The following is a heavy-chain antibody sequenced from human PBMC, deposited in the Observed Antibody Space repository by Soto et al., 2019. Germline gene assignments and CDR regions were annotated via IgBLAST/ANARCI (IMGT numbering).Heavy chain of an antibody. CDR1: GASISTNNW. D-gene: IGHD6-13*01. Sequence: QVQLQESGPGPVEPSGTLSLTCAVSGASISTNNWWSWVRQPPGKGLEWIGEVYHSGSTNCNPSLKSRVTISIDKSKNQFSLRLTSMTAADTAVYYCAVPGAGDFDYWSQGTLVTVSS. J-gene: IGHJ4*02. CDR3: AVPGAGDFDY. V-gene: IGHV4-4*02. CDR2: VYHSGST.